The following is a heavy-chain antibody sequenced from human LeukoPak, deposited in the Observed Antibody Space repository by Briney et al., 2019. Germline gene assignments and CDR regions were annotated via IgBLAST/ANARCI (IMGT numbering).Heavy chain of an antibody. Sequence: PSETLSLTCTVSGGSISSYYWSWIRQPPGKGLEWIGYIYYSGSTYYNPSLKSRVTISVDTSKNQFSLKLSSVTAADTAVYYCARAPGQWLVIDYWGQGTLVTVSS. CDR2: IYYSGST. CDR1: GGSISSYY. D-gene: IGHD6-19*01. J-gene: IGHJ4*02. V-gene: IGHV4-59*12. CDR3: ARAPGQWLVIDY.